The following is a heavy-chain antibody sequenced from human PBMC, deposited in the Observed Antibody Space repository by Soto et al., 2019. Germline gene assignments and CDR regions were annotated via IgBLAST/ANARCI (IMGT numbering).Heavy chain of an antibody. CDR1: GGSISSYY. Sequence: SETLALSWTVSGGSISSYYWSWIRQPPGKGLEWIGYIYYSGSTNYNPSLKSRVTISVDTSKNQFSLKLSSVTAADTAVYYCARDSGNSFDYWGQGTLVTVSS. V-gene: IGHV4-59*01. CDR3: ARDSGNSFDY. J-gene: IGHJ4*02. CDR2: IYYSGST. D-gene: IGHD2-15*01.